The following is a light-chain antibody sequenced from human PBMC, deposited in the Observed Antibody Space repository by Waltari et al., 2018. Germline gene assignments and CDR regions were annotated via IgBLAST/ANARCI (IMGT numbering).Light chain of an antibody. J-gene: IGLJ1*01. Sequence: SFDLTQPPSVSVSPGQTASITCSGDKLGAKYACWYQQKPGQSTVLVIYQDNQRPSGIPERFSGSNSGNTATLNISGTQAMDDADYYCQAWDGNTFYVFGTGTNVTVL. V-gene: IGLV3-1*01. CDR1: KLGAKY. CDR2: QDN. CDR3: QAWDGNTFYV.